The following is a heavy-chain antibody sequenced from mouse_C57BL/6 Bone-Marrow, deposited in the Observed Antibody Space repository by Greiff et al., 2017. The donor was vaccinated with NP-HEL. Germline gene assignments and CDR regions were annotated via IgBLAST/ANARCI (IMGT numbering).Heavy chain of an antibody. Sequence: VQLQQPGAELVMPGASVKLSCKASGYTFTSYWMHWVKQRPGQGLEWIGEIDPSDSYTNYNQKFKGKSTLTVDKSSSTAYMQLSSLTSEDSAVYYCAKGYYSNYGYFDYWGQGTTLTVSS. CDR2: IDPSDSYT. D-gene: IGHD2-5*01. CDR1: GYTFTSYW. J-gene: IGHJ2*01. V-gene: IGHV1-69*01. CDR3: AKGYYSNYGYFDY.